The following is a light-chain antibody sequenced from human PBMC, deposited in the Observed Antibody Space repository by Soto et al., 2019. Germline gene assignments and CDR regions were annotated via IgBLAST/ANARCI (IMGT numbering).Light chain of an antibody. CDR3: LQYESYPRT. Sequence: DIQMTQSPSSLSASVGDRVTITCRASQSISSYLNWYQQKPGKAPKLLIYAASSLQSGVPSRFSGSGSGTDFTLTISSLQPEDFATYYCLQYESYPRTFGQGTKVDIK. CDR2: AAS. CDR1: QSISSY. J-gene: IGKJ1*01. V-gene: IGKV1-39*01.